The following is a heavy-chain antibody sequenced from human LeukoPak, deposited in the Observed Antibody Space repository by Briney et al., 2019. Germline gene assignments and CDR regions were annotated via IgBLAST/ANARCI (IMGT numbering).Heavy chain of an antibody. V-gene: IGHV3-11*04. CDR2: ISSSGSTI. CDR3: ARDLNCSGGSCYSDWFDP. Sequence: GGSLRLSCAASGFTFSDYYMSWIRQAPGKGLEWVSYISSSGSTIYYADSVEGRFTISRDNAKNSLYPQMNSLRAEDTAVYYCARDLNCSGGSCYSDWFDPWGQGTLVTVSS. J-gene: IGHJ5*02. CDR1: GFTFSDYY. D-gene: IGHD2-15*01.